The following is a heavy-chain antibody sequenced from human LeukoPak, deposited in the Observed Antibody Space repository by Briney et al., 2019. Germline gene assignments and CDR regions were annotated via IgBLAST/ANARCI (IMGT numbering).Heavy chain of an antibody. D-gene: IGHD3-22*01. CDR3: ARDRYYYDSSGYYYAYGMDV. Sequence: GGSLRLSCVASGFSFSSYAMHWVRQAPGKGLEWVAVISYDGSNKYYADSVKGRFTISRDNSKNTLYLQMNSLRAEDTAVYYCARDRYYYDSSGYYYAYGMDVWGQGTTVTVSS. CDR1: GFSFSSYA. J-gene: IGHJ6*02. CDR2: ISYDGSNK. V-gene: IGHV3-30-3*01.